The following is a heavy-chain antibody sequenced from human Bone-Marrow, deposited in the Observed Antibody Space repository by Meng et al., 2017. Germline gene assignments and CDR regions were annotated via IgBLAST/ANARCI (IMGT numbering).Heavy chain of an antibody. D-gene: IGHD5-18*01. V-gene: IGHV3-15*01. CDR1: GFTFSNAW. Sequence: GESLKISCAASGFTFSNAWMSWVRQAPGKGLEWVGRIKSKTDGGTTDYAAPVKGRFTISRDDSKNTLYLQMNSLKTEDTAAYYCTTVWWIQLWLPDYWGQGTLVTVSS. CDR3: TTVWWIQLWLPDY. CDR2: IKSKTDGGTT. J-gene: IGHJ4*02.